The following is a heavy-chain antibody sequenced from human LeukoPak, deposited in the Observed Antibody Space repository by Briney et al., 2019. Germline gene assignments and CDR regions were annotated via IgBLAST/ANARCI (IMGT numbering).Heavy chain of an antibody. J-gene: IGHJ4*02. Sequence: PGRSLRLSCAASGFTFSSYWMSWVRQAPGKGLECVANIKEDGSEKYYVDSVKGRFTISRDNAKNSLYLQMNSLRAEDTALYYCMRDFLGDWGQGTLVTVSS. CDR1: GFTFSSYW. CDR3: MRDFLGD. CDR2: IKEDGSEK. D-gene: IGHD3-10*01. V-gene: IGHV3-7*04.